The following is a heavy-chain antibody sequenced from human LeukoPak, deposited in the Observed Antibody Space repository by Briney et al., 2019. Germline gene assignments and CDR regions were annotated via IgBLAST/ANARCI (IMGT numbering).Heavy chain of an antibody. CDR3: ARGLASGYPPIPFDY. CDR1: VYSISSAYY. V-gene: IGHV4-38-2*02. J-gene: IGHJ4*02. CDR2: IYHSGIS. D-gene: IGHD3-3*01. Sequence: SETLSLTCTVSVYSISSAYYWGWIRQPPGKGLEWIGSIYHSGISYYSPSLKSRVTISVDTSKIQFSLNLSSVTAADTAIYYCARGLASGYPPIPFDYWGQGTQVTVSS.